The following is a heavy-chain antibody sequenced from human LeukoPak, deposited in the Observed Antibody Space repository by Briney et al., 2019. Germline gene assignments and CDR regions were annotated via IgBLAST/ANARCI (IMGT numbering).Heavy chain of an antibody. CDR1: GGSISSFY. V-gene: IGHV4-59*01. CDR2: IFFSGGT. J-gene: IGHJ4*02. Sequence: PSETLSLTCTVSGGSISSFYWSWFSWSWIRQPPGKGLAWIGYIFFSGGTNYNPSLKSRVTTSVATSKNPFSLKLSFVTAADTAVYYCARGVVATPQSFDYWGQGTLVTVSS. D-gene: IGHD2-15*01. CDR3: ARGVVATPQSFDY.